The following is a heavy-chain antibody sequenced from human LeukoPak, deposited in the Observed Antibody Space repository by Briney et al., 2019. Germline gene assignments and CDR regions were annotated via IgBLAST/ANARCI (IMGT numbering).Heavy chain of an antibody. V-gene: IGHV4-59*01. D-gene: IGHD3-10*01. CDR3: ARVVSYGSGSYYVYYFEY. J-gene: IGHJ4*02. CDR1: GGSISSYH. CDR2: IYYSGST. Sequence: PSETLSLTCTVSGGSISSYHWSWIRQPPGKGLEWIGYIYYSGSTNYNPSLKSRVTISIDTSKNQFSLKLSSVTAADTAVYYCARVVSYGSGSYYVYYFEYWGQGTLVTVSS.